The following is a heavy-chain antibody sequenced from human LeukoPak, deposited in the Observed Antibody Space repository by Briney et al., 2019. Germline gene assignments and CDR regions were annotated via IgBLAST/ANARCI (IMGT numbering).Heavy chain of an antibody. D-gene: IGHD6-13*01. V-gene: IGHV1-18*01. Sequence: GASVKVSCKASGNTFNTYGISWVRQAPGQGLEWMGWISDYNGNTNYAQKLQGRLTMTTDTSTSTAYMELRSLKSDDTAVYYCASISSSWYDYWGQGTLVTVSS. CDR1: GNTFNTYG. CDR3: ASISSSWYDY. CDR2: ISDYNGNT. J-gene: IGHJ4*02.